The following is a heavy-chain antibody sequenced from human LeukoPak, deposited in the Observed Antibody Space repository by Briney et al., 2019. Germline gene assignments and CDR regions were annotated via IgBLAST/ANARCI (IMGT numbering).Heavy chain of an antibody. CDR3: AKGTVGDFWSGCRPWYYYGMDV. V-gene: IGHV3-23*01. CDR2: ISGSGGST. CDR1: GFTFSSYA. Sequence: GGSLRLSCAASGFTFSSYAMSWVRQAPGKGLEWVSAISGSGGSTYYADSVKGRFTISRDNSKNTLYLQMNSLRAEDTAVYYCAKGTVGDFWSGCRPWYYYGMDVWGQGTTVTVSS. J-gene: IGHJ6*02. D-gene: IGHD3-3*01.